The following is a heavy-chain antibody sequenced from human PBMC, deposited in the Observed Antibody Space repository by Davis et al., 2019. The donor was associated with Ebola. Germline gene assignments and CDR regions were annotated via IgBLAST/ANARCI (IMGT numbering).Heavy chain of an antibody. CDR3: ARGRAVVPAAKYYMDV. J-gene: IGHJ6*03. Sequence: PSETLSLTCAVYGGSFSRYYWSWIRQHPGQGLEWIGEINHSGSTNYNPSLKSRVTISVDTSKNQFSLKLSSVTAADTAVYYCARGRAVVPAAKYYMDVWGKGTTVTVSS. CDR2: INHSGST. D-gene: IGHD2-2*01. V-gene: IGHV4-34*01. CDR1: GGSFSRYY.